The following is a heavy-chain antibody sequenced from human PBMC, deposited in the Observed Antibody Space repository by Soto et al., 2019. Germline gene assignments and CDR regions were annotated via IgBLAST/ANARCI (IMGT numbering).Heavy chain of an antibody. V-gene: IGHV3-23*01. CDR2: ISGSGGST. CDR1: GFTFSSYA. CDR3: AKLHSLWYYFDY. J-gene: IGHJ4*02. D-gene: IGHD3-10*01. Sequence: EVQLLESGGGLVQPGGSLRLSCAASGFTFSSYAMSWVRQAPGKGLEWVSAISGSGGSTYYADSVKGRFTISRDNSKNTLYLQLNSLRAEDTAVYYCAKLHSLWYYFDYWGQGTLVTVSS.